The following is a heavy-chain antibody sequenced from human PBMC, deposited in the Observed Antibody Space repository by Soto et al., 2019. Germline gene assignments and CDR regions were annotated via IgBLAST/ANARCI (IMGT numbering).Heavy chain of an antibody. CDR3: ARGGRYSSSSGEGYYYGMDV. Sequence: VASVKVSCKASGYTFTSYDINWVRQATGQGLEWMGWMNPNSGNTGYAQKFQGRITMTRNTSISTAYMELSSLRSEDTAVYYCARGGRYSSSSGEGYYYGMDVWGQGTTVTVSS. D-gene: IGHD6-6*01. V-gene: IGHV1-8*01. CDR2: MNPNSGNT. CDR1: GYTFTSYD. J-gene: IGHJ6*02.